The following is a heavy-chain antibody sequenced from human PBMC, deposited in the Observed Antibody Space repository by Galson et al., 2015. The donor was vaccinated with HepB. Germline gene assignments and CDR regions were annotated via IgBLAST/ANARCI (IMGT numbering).Heavy chain of an antibody. CDR3: ARQYCSGGSCYSPRAFDI. CDR1: GGSISSSSYY. Sequence: SETLSLTCTVSGGSISSSSYYWGWIRQPPGKGLEWIGSIYYSGSTHYNPSLKSRVTISVDTSKNQFSLKLSSVTAADTAVYYCARQYCSGGSCYSPRAFDIWGQGTMVTVSS. D-gene: IGHD2-15*01. J-gene: IGHJ3*02. V-gene: IGHV4-39*01. CDR2: IYYSGST.